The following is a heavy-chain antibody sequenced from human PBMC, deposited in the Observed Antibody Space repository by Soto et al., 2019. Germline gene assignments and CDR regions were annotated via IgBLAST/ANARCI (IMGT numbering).Heavy chain of an antibody. J-gene: IGHJ4*02. V-gene: IGHV3-23*01. Sequence: QPGGSLRLSCAASGFTFSSFAMGWVRQAPGKGLEWVSLISGSSDITYYANSVKGRFTTSRDNSKNTLYLQINSLRAEDTAVYFCATQDFRGTTGTTWGQGTLVTVSS. D-gene: IGHD1-1*01. CDR2: ISGSSDIT. CDR1: GFTFSSFA. CDR3: ATQDFRGTTGTT.